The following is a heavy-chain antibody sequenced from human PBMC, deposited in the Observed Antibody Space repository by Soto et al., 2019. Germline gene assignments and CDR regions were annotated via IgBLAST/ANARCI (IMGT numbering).Heavy chain of an antibody. Sequence: PGGSLRLSCAVSGFTFSSYGMHWVRQAPGKGLEWVAHISYDGSNEHYVDSVKGRFTISRDNAKNSLYLQMNSLRAEDTALYYCARAGTGIVDYGYWGQGTLVTVSS. J-gene: IGHJ4*02. V-gene: IGHV3-30*03. CDR3: ARAGTGIVDYGY. D-gene: IGHD2-21*01. CDR2: ISYDGSNE. CDR1: GFTFSSYG.